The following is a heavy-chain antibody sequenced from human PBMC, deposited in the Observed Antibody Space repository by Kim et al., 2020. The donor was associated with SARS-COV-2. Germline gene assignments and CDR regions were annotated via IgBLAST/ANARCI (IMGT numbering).Heavy chain of an antibody. V-gene: IGHV7-4-1*02. D-gene: IGHD3-3*01. CDR3: ARDRRTTIFGVVIGDYYGMDV. CDR2: INTNTGNP. CDR1: VYTFTSYA. Sequence: ASVKVSCKASVYTFTSYAMNWVRQAPGQGLEWMGWINTNTGNPTYAQGFTGRFVFSLDTSVSTAYLQISSLKAEDTAVYYCARDRRTTIFGVVIGDYYGMDVWGQGTTVTVSS. J-gene: IGHJ6*02.